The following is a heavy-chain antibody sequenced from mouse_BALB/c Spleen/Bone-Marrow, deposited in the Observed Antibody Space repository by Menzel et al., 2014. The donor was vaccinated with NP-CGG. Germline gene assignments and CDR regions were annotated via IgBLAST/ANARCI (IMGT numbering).Heavy chain of an antibody. J-gene: IGHJ4*01. CDR2: INPYNGGT. Sequence: VQLQQPGPELVKPGASMKISCKSSGYSFTGYTMNWVKQSPGKNLEWIGLINPYNGGTSYNQKFKGKATLTVDKSSSTAYRELRSLTSEDAKVYYCARRDYRYDEGVDYWGQGTSVTVSS. V-gene: IGHV1-18*01. D-gene: IGHD2-14*01. CDR1: GYSFTGYT. CDR3: ARRDYRYDEGVDY.